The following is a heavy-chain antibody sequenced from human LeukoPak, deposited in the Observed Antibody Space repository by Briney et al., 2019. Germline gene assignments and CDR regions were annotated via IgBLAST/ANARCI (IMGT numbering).Heavy chain of an antibody. J-gene: IGHJ4*02. CDR2: INHSGDT. V-gene: IGHV4-34*01. CDR1: GGSFSGYY. D-gene: IGHD1-26*01. Sequence: SETLSLTCAVYGGSFSGYYWSWIRQPPGKGLEWIGEINHSGDTNYNPSLKSRVTISVDKSKNQFSLKLSSVTAADTAVYYCARVSSGATTVDYWGQGTLVTVSS. CDR3: ARVSSGATTVDY.